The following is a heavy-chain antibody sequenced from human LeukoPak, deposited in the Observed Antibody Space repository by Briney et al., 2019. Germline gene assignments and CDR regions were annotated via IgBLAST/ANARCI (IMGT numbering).Heavy chain of an antibody. CDR1: GFTFSSYS. D-gene: IGHD3-10*01. CDR2: ISSSSSYI. J-gene: IGHJ4*02. V-gene: IGHV3-21*01. CDR3: ARVESGETLDY. Sequence: GGSLRLSCAASGFTFSSYSMNWVRQAPGKGLEWDSSISSSSSYIYYADSVKGRFTISRDNAKNSLYLQMNSLRAEDTAVYYCARVESGETLDYWGQGTLVTVSS.